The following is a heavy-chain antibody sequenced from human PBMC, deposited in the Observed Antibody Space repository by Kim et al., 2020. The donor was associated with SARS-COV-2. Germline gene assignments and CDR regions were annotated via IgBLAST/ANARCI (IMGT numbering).Heavy chain of an antibody. Sequence: SETLSLTCTVSGGSISSGGYYWSWIRQHPGKGLEWIGYIYYSGSTYYNPSLKSRVTISVDTSKNQFSLKLSSVTAADTAVYYCASSPQGRYCSGGSCYSYYYGMDVWGQGTTVTVSS. J-gene: IGHJ6*02. CDR1: GGSISSGGYY. CDR3: ASSPQGRYCSGGSCYSYYYGMDV. CDR2: IYYSGST. V-gene: IGHV4-31*03. D-gene: IGHD2-15*01.